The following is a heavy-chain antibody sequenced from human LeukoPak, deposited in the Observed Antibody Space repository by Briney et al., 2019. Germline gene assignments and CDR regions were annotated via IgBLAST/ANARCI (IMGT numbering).Heavy chain of an antibody. CDR2: IYYSGST. CDR3: ASKVGAVSHDAFDI. CDR1: GGSISSYY. Sequence: SETLSLTCTVSGGSISSYYWSWIRQPPGKGLEWIGYIYYSGSTNYNPSLKSRVTISVDTSKNQFSLKLSSVTAADTAVYYCASKVGAVSHDAFDIWGQGTMVTVSS. J-gene: IGHJ3*02. D-gene: IGHD1-26*01. V-gene: IGHV4-59*01.